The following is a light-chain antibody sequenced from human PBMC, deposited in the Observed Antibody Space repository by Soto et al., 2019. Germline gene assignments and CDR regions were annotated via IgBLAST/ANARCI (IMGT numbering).Light chain of an antibody. Sequence: QSALTQPPSASGTPGQRVTISCSGSSSNIETNTVYWYQHLPGTAPKVLIFNNNQRPSGVPDRFSGSKSGTSASLAISGLQSEDEAHYYCAVWDDNLSGMIFGGGTKLTVL. CDR1: SSNIETNT. J-gene: IGLJ2*01. CDR3: AVWDDNLSGMI. CDR2: NNN. V-gene: IGLV1-44*01.